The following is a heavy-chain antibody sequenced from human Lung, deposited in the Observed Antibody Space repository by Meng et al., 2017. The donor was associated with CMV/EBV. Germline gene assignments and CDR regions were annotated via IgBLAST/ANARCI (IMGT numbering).Heavy chain of an antibody. D-gene: IGHD5-24*01. CDR1: GGSISSGSYY. V-gene: IGHV4-61*02. CDR2: IYTSGST. CDR3: ASSMATITFAFDY. Sequence: QEPGPGLVKPSQTLSLTCTVSGGSISSGSYYWSWIRQPAGKGLEWIGRIYTSGSTNYNPSLKSRVTISVDTSKNQFSLKLSSVTAADTAVYYCASSMATITFAFDYWGQGTLVTVSS. J-gene: IGHJ4*02.